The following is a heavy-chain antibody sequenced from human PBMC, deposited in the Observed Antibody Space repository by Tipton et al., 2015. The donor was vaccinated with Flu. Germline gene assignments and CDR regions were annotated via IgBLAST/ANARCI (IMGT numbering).Heavy chain of an antibody. CDR3: AKSNYGSGP. D-gene: IGHD3-10*01. CDR1: GGSISSYY. V-gene: IGHV4-59*01. CDR2: LYYSGST. Sequence: TLSLTCTVSGGSISSYYWSWIRQPPGKGLEWIGYLYYSGSTNYNPSLKSRVTISVDTSKNQFSLKLSSVTAADTAVYYCAKSNYGSGPWGQGTLVTVSS. J-gene: IGHJ5*02.